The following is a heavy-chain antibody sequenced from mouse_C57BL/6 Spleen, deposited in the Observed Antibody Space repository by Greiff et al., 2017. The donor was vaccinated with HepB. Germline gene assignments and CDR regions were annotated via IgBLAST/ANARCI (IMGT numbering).Heavy chain of an antibody. CDR3: AREGYDSPYYFDY. CDR2: IYPGDGDT. Sequence: VQGVESGAELVKPGASVKISCKASGYAFSSYWMNWVKQRPGKGLEWIGQIYPGDGDTNYNGKFKGKATLTADKSSSTAYMQLSSLTSEDSAVYFCAREGYDSPYYFDYWGQGTTLTVSS. D-gene: IGHD2-4*01. V-gene: IGHV1-80*01. CDR1: GYAFSSYW. J-gene: IGHJ2*01.